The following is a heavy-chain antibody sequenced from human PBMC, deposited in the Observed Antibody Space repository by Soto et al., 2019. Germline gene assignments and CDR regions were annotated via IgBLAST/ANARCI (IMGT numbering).Heavy chain of an antibody. CDR1: GFTFSSYG. CDR3: AKDERAAISPSLLPMDV. Sequence: GGSLRLSCAASGFTFSSYGMHWVRQAPGKGLEWVAVISYDGSNKYYADCVKGRFTISRDNSKNTLYLQMNSLRAEDTAVYYCAKDERAAISPSLLPMDVWGQGTTVTVSS. D-gene: IGHD2-2*01. V-gene: IGHV3-30*18. J-gene: IGHJ6*02. CDR2: ISYDGSNK.